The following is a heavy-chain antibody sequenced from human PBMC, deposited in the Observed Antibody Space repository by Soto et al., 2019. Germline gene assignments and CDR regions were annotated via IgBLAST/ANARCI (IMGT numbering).Heavy chain of an antibody. D-gene: IGHD3-10*01. CDR2: IYWDDGK. V-gene: IGHV2-5*02. J-gene: IGHJ1*01. CDR3: AHLVLLWFGELSAEYFQH. CDR1: GFSLSTSGVG. Sequence: QITLKESGPTLVKPTQTLTLTCTFSGFSLSTSGVGVGWIRQPPGNALEWLALIYWDDGKRYSPSLKSRLTITKDTSKNQVVLTMTNVDPVDTATYYCAHLVLLWFGELSAEYFQHWGQGTLVTVSS.